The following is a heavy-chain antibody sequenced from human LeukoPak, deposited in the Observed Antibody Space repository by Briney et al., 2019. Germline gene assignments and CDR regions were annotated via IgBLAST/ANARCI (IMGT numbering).Heavy chain of an antibody. Sequence: ASVHLSSPAPGHTFTNTGISWVRQAPGQGLHWIGWITTYRGNTNYAQNLQGRVTMTPDTSTSTAYMELKNLRSDDTAVYYCARDSTYAFDYWGQGTLVTVSS. CDR2: ITTYRGNT. J-gene: IGHJ4*02. D-gene: IGHD2-2*01. CDR3: ARDSTYAFDY. V-gene: IGHV1-18*04. CDR1: GHTFTNTG.